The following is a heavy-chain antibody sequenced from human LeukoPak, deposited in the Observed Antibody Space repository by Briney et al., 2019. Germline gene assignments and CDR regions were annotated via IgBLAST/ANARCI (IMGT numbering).Heavy chain of an antibody. Sequence: SETLSLTCTVSGGSISSYYWSWIRQPPGKGLEWIGYIYYSGSTNYNPSLKSRVTISVDTSKNQFSLKLSSVTAADTAVYYCARDGGAYYGSGSYYEMTYGMDVWGQGTTVTVSS. CDR2: IYYSGST. D-gene: IGHD3-10*01. V-gene: IGHV4-59*01. CDR1: GGSISSYY. CDR3: ARDGGAYYGSGSYYEMTYGMDV. J-gene: IGHJ6*02.